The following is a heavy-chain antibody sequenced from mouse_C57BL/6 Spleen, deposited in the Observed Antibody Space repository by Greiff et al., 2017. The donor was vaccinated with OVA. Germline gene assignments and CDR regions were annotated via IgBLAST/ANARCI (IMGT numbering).Heavy chain of an antibody. Sequence: QVQLQQPGAELVKPGASVKLSCKASGYTFTSYWMHWVKQRPGQGLEWIGMIHPNSGSTNYNEKLKSKATLTVDKSSSTAYMQLSSLTSEDSAVYYCARGYGNYGWYFDVWGTGTTVTVSS. V-gene: IGHV1-64*01. CDR2: IHPNSGST. J-gene: IGHJ1*03. D-gene: IGHD2-10*02. CDR1: GYTFTSYW. CDR3: ARGYGNYGWYFDV.